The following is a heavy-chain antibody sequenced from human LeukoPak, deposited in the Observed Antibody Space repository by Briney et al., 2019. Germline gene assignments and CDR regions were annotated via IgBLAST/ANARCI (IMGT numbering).Heavy chain of an antibody. V-gene: IGHV3-66*01. D-gene: IGHD3-10*01. CDR3: AKEGSLWFGELFGY. Sequence: PGGSLRLSCAASGFIVSNNHINWIRQAPGKGLEWVSIIYSGDTTYYSDSVKGRFILSSDNSKNMLYLQMNSLRVEDTAVYYCAKEGSLWFGELFGYWGQGTLVTVSS. CDR1: GFIVSNNH. J-gene: IGHJ4*02. CDR2: IYSGDTT.